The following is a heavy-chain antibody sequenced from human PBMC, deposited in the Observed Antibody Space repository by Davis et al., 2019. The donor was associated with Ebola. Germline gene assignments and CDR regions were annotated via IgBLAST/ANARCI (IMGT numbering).Heavy chain of an antibody. D-gene: IGHD1-1*01. J-gene: IGHJ4*02. V-gene: IGHV6-1*01. Sequence: HSQTLSLTCAISGDSVSTNSGGWHWIRQSPSRGLEWLGRTYYSSKWYYDYAESVKSRISIKPDTSKNQFSLQLNSVTPEDTAVYYCAIGWIRTKIDNWGQGTLVTVSS. CDR2: TYYSSKWYY. CDR1: GDSVSTNSGG. CDR3: AIGWIRTKIDN.